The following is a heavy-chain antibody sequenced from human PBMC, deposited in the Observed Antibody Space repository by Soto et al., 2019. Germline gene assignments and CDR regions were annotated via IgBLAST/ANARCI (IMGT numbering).Heavy chain of an antibody. D-gene: IGHD3-16*02. CDR3: VVSQEFSAPFDY. CDR1: GFTFDDYA. J-gene: IGHJ4*02. CDR2: ISWNRGTR. Sequence: EVKLVESGGGLVQPGWSLRLSCATSGFTFDDYAMHWVRQGPGQGLEWVSGISWNRGTRGYADSVKGRFTISRDSAKNSLYLQMNSLRAEDTALYYCVVSQEFSAPFDYWGQGTLVTVSS. V-gene: IGHV3-9*01.